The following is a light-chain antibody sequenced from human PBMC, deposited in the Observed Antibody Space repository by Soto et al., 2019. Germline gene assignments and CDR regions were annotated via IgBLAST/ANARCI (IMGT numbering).Light chain of an antibody. CDR1: SSNIGTDND. Sequence: QSVLTQPPSVSGAPGQRVTISCTGSSSNIGTDNDVHWYRHLPGTAPKLLIYGNTNRPSGVPDRFSGSKSGTSASLAITGLQAEDEADYYCHSYDTTLRGSVFGGGTKVTVL. CDR3: HSYDTTLRGSV. CDR2: GNT. V-gene: IGLV1-40*01. J-gene: IGLJ3*02.